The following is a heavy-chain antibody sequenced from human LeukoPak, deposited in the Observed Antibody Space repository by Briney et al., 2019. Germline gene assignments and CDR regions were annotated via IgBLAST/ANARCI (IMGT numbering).Heavy chain of an antibody. J-gene: IGHJ4*02. CDR1: GCTFDVYA. CDR3: AKAGWSEAVGTPGDY. V-gene: IGHV3-9*01. Sequence: GRSLRLSCAASGCTFDVYAMRWVRHAPGKGLDWVSGISWNSGSIGYADSVKGRFTISRDNSKNSLYLQMNSLRAEDTALYYCAKAGWSEAVGTPGDYWGQGTLVTVSS. CDR2: ISWNSGSI. D-gene: IGHD2-15*01.